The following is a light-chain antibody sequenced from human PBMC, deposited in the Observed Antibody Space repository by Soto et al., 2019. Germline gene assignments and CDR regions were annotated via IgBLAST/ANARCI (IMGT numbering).Light chain of an antibody. Sequence: QSVLIQPASVSGSPGQSITVSCTGSSTDLGSFNLVSWYQQHPGKAPKLIFYEGNRRPAGVSPRFSASKSGNTAYLTISGLQAEDEADYYCCSPGSHSYLFATGTKSPS. CDR3: CSPGSHSYL. V-gene: IGLV2-23*01. CDR1: STDLGSFNL. CDR2: EGN. J-gene: IGLJ1*01.